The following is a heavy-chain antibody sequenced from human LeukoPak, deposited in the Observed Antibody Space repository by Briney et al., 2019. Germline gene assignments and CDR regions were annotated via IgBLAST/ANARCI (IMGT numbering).Heavy chain of an antibody. CDR1: GYSFTSYW. CDR2: IYPGDSDT. Sequence: RGESLKISCKGSGYSFTSYWIGWVRQMPGKGLEWMGIIYPGDSDTRYSPSFQGQVTISADKSISTAYLQWSSLKASDTAMYYCARWRDYYDSSGLQGLFDYWGQGTLVTVSS. J-gene: IGHJ4*02. D-gene: IGHD3-22*01. CDR3: ARWRDYYDSSGLQGLFDY. V-gene: IGHV5-51*01.